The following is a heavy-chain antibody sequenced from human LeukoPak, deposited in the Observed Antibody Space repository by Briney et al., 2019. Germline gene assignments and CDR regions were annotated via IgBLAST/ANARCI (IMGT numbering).Heavy chain of an antibody. CDR1: GGTFSSYT. CDR3: ASYGGYGGYFYY. CDR2: IIPILGIA. J-gene: IGHJ4*02. D-gene: IGHD1-26*01. Sequence: ASVKVSCRASGGTFSSYTISWVRQAPGQGLEWMGRIIPILGIANYAQKFQGRVTITADKSTSTAYMELSSLRSEDTAVYYCASYGGYGGYFYYLGQGTLVTGFS. V-gene: IGHV1-69*02.